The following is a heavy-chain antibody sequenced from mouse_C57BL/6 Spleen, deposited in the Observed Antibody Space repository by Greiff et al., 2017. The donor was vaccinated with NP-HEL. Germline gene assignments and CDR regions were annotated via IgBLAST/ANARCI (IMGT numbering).Heavy chain of an antibody. CDR3: ARSHYYGPDY. CDR1: GYSITSDY. CDR2: LSYSGST. D-gene: IGHD2-1*01. Sequence: EVHLVESGPGLAKPSQTLSLTCSVTGYSITSDYWNWIRKFPGTKLEYIGYLSYSGSTYYNPSLNSRISITRDTSKNQYYLQLNSVTTEDTATYYCARSHYYGPDYWGQGTTLTVSS. V-gene: IGHV3-8*01. J-gene: IGHJ2*01.